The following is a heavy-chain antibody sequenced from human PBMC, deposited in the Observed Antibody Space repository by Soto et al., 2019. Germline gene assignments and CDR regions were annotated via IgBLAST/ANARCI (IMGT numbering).Heavy chain of an antibody. CDR1: GGSFSGYY. CDR3: ARGTDSSGYYAGAV. V-gene: IGHV4-34*01. CDR2: INHSGST. D-gene: IGHD3-22*01. J-gene: IGHJ4*02. Sequence: SETLSLTCAVYGGSFSGYYWSWIRQPPGKGLEWIGEINHSGSTSYSPSLKSRVTISVDTSKNQFSLKLRSVTAADTAVYYCARGTDSSGYYAGAVWGQGTPVTVSS.